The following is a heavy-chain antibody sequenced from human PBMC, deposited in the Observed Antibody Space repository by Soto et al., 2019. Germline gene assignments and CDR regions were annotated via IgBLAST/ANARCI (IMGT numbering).Heavy chain of an antibody. D-gene: IGHD2-15*01. J-gene: IGHJ6*02. CDR1: GFTFSSYG. CDR2: IWYDGSNK. CDR3: ARAPVVVAAKAFYYYYGMDV. V-gene: IGHV3-33*01. Sequence: GGPLRLSCAASGFTFSSYGMHWVRQAPGKGLEWVAVIWYDGSNKYYADSVKGRFTISRDNSKNTLYLQMNSLRAEDTAVYYCARAPVVVAAKAFYYYYGMDVWGQGTTVTVSS.